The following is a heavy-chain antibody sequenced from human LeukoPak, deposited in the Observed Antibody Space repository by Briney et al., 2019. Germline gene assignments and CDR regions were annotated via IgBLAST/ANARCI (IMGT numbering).Heavy chain of an antibody. J-gene: IGHJ4*02. CDR1: GGTIRSTNW. CDR3: SRESGAFCPFGY. CDR2: ISLSGQT. Sequence: PSETLSLTCGVSGGTIRSTNWWSWVRQPPRQGLEWIGEISLSGQTNYSPSLNGRVTMSLDESRNQLSLNLPTSTAADTAKYSCSRESGAFCPFGYWGQGTLVIV. D-gene: IGHD1-26*01. V-gene: IGHV4/OR15-8*02.